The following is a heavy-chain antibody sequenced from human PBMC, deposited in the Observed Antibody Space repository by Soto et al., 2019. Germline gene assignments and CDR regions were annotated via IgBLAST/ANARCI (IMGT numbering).Heavy chain of an antibody. CDR3: AHRHGTAVGTGHNWFDP. Sequence: QITLKESGPTLVKPTQTLTLTCTLSGFSISTRGVGVGWIRQPPGKALEWLAFIYWDDDKRYSPSLRSRPTITKDTSKNQVVLMMTNMDPVDTATYYCAHRHGTAVGTGHNWFDPWGQGTLVTVSS. D-gene: IGHD6-13*01. V-gene: IGHV2-5*02. CDR1: GFSISTRGVG. J-gene: IGHJ5*02. CDR2: IYWDDDK.